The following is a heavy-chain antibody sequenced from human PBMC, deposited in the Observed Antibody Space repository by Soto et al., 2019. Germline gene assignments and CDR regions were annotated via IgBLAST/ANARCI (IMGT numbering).Heavy chain of an antibody. D-gene: IGHD5-18*01. CDR3: ARAALGEAIQLNYYYMDV. CDR1: GGSFSGYY. CDR2: INHSGST. Sequence: PSETLSLTCAVYGGSFSGYYWSWIRQPPGKGLEWIGEINHSGSTNYNPSLKSRVTTSVDTSKNQFSLKLSSVTAADTAVYYCARAALGEAIQLNYYYMDVWGKGTTVTVSS. J-gene: IGHJ6*03. V-gene: IGHV4-34*01.